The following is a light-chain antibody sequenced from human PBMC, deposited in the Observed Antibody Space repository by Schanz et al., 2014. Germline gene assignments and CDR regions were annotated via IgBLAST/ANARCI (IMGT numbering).Light chain of an antibody. V-gene: IGLV2-14*02. J-gene: IGLJ3*02. Sequence: QSALTQPASVSGSPGQSITISCTGTSSDVGSYNLVSWYQHHPGKAPKLMIYEGSKRPSGVSNRFSGSGSGNTASLTVSGLQADDEADYYCCSYIGTNHLVLFGGGTKLTVL. CDR3: CSYIGTNHLVL. CDR1: SSDVGSYNL. CDR2: EGS.